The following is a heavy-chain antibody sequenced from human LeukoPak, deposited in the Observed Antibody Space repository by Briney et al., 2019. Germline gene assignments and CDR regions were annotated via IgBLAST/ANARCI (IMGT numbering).Heavy chain of an antibody. V-gene: IGHV3-30*18. CDR1: GFTFSSYG. CDR3: AKDELRFLEWLLSRMDV. D-gene: IGHD3-3*01. CDR2: ISYDGSNK. J-gene: IGHJ6*02. Sequence: RGSLRLSCAASGFTFSSYGMHWVRQAPGKGLEWVAVISYDGSNKYYADSVKGRFTISRDNSKNTLYLQMNSLRAEDTAVYYCAKDELRFLEWLLSRMDVWGQGTTVTVSS.